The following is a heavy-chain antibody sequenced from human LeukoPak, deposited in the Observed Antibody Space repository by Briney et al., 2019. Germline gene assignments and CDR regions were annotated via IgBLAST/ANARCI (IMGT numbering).Heavy chain of an antibody. CDR2: INSNSGDT. CDR1: GYTFIDYF. D-gene: IGHD2/OR15-2a*01. Sequence: GASVKVSCKASGYTFIDYFIHWVRQAPGQRLEWMGWINSNSGDTNYAQKFQGRVTMTRDTSISTAYIELSRLTSDDTAVYYCLREISHYWGQGTLVTVSS. J-gene: IGHJ1*01. CDR3: LREISHY. V-gene: IGHV1-2*02.